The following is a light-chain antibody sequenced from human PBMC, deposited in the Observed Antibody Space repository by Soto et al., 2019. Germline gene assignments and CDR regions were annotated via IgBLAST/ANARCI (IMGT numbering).Light chain of an antibody. CDR2: AAS. V-gene: IGKV1-39*01. Sequence: DIQMTQSPSSLSASVEDRVIITCRASQSISNHLNWYQQKPGKAPKLLIFAASSLQSGVPSRFSGSRSGPDFTLTISSLQPEDFATYYCQHYTGHLWTFGQGTKVDIK. J-gene: IGKJ1*01. CDR1: QSISNH. CDR3: QHYTGHLWT.